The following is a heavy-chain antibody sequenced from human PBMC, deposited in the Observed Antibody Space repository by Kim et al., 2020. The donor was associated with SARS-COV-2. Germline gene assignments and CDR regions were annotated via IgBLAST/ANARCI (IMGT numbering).Heavy chain of an antibody. J-gene: IGHJ4*02. D-gene: IGHD5-12*01. CDR1: GFTFSNYA. Sequence: GGSLRLSCAASGFTFSNYAMSWVRRAPGKGLEWVSSMSCSGSNTYYADSAKGRFTISRDNSKDTVYLQMNSLSAEDTAVYYCAKDREGGDGYNSWDYWGQGTLVTVSP. CDR2: MSCSGSNT. CDR3: AKDREGGDGYNSWDY. V-gene: IGHV3-23*01.